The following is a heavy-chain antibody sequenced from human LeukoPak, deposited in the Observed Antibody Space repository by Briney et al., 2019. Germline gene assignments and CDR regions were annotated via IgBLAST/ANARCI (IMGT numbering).Heavy chain of an antibody. J-gene: IGHJ3*02. CDR1: GFTFSDYR. D-gene: IGHD5-18*01. CDR3: AKDPPTVMANAFHI. Sequence: GGSLRLSCAASGFTFSDYRMNWVRQAPGKGLEWVSSISGRGDTTYYADSVKGRFTISRDNSKNTLYLQMNCLRADDTAVYSCAKDPPTVMANAFHIWGQGTMVTVS. V-gene: IGHV3-23*01. CDR2: ISGRGDTT.